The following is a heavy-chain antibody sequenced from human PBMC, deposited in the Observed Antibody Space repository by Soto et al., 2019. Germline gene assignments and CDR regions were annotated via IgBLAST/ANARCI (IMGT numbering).Heavy chain of an antibody. CDR3: AKPFSWNDPYYFDY. CDR1: GFTFIIYS. D-gene: IGHD1-1*01. V-gene: IGHV3-21*04. J-gene: IGHJ4*02. Sequence: PWGSLRLSCSASGFTFIIYSMNWVRQAPGKGLEWVSSISSSSSYIYYADSVKGRFTISRDNSKNTLYLQMNSLRAEDTAVYYCAKPFSWNDPYYFDYWGQGNLVTVSS. CDR2: ISSSSSYI.